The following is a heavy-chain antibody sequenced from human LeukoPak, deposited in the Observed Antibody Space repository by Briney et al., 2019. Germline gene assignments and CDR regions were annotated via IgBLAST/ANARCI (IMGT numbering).Heavy chain of an antibody. V-gene: IGHV4-38-2*02. CDR3: ARDGSYYRDWFDP. D-gene: IGHD1-26*01. J-gene: IGHJ5*02. CDR1: GYSISTGYF. CDR2: IYHSGTT. Sequence: SETLSLTCTVSGYSISTGYFWGWPRQTPGKGLEWIGSIYHSGTTYYNPSLKSRVTISVDTSENQFSLKLNSVTAADTAVYYCARDGSYYRDWFDPWGQGTLVTVS.